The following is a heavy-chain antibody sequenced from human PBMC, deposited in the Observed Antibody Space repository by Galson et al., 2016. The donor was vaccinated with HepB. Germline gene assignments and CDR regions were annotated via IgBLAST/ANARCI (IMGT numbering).Heavy chain of an antibody. V-gene: IGHV4-4*02. Sequence: SETLSLTCAVSGASINIRNWWGWVRQTPGQGLEWIGEVYRSGSTNYTPSLKSRVRMSVDKSKNQFSLKMTSVTAADTAVYYCARQQEAQDGYDFWGQGTLVTVSS. CDR3: ARQQEAQDGYDF. J-gene: IGHJ4*01. CDR2: VYRSGST. CDR1: GASINIRNW. D-gene: IGHD6-25*01.